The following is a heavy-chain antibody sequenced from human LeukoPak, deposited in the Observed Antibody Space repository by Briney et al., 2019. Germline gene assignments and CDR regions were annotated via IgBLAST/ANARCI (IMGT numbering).Heavy chain of an antibody. V-gene: IGHV3-30*02. D-gene: IGHD2-2*01. CDR1: GFTFSGYG. J-gene: IGHJ6*03. CDR3: AKISAASNNYYYYYMDV. Sequence: GGSLRLSCAASGFTFSGYGMHWVRQAPGKGLEWVAFIRYDGSNHYYADSVKGRFTISRDNSKNILYLQMNSLRAEDTAVYYCAKISAASNNYYYYYMDVWGKGTTVTISS. CDR2: IRYDGSNH.